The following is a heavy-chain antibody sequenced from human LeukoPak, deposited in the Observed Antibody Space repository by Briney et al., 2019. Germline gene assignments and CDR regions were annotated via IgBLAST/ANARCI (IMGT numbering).Heavy chain of an antibody. V-gene: IGHV3-53*01. Sequence: GGSLRLSCAASGLTVSSDYMSWVRQAPGKGLEWVSVIYSGGDIYYAHSVKGRFTISRDSSKNTLYLQMNSLRAEDTAVYYCVGAAYYMDVWGQGTTVTVSS. CDR2: IYSGGDI. CDR1: GLTVSSDY. D-gene: IGHD1-26*01. CDR3: VGAAYYMDV. J-gene: IGHJ6*03.